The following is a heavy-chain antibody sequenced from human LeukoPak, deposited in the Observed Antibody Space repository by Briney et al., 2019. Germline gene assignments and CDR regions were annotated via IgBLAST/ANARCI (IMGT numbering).Heavy chain of an antibody. CDR2: ISSSGGST. Sequence: PGGSLRLSCAASGFTFGSYGMSWVRQAPGKGLEWVSGISSSGGSTYYADSVKGRFTISRDNSKNTLNLQMNSLRAEDTAAYYCAKGSYYDSSGSFYFDYWGQGTLVTVSS. D-gene: IGHD3-22*01. J-gene: IGHJ4*02. CDR3: AKGSYYDSSGSFYFDY. V-gene: IGHV3-23*01. CDR1: GFTFGSYG.